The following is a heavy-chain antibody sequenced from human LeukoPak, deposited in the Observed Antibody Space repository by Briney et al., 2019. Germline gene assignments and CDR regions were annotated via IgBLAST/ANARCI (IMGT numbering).Heavy chain of an antibody. CDR3: ARRPGVRGYSGLVYFQY. CDR2: IYHSGST. D-gene: IGHD3-22*01. V-gene: IGHV4-59*08. CDR1: SGSISSYY. Sequence: SETLSLTCTVSSGSISSYYWSWIRQPPGKGLEWIGSIYHSGSTYYNPSHKSRVTISADTSKNQFSLKVSSVTAADTAVYYCARRPGVRGYSGLVYFQYWGQGTLVIVSS. J-gene: IGHJ1*01.